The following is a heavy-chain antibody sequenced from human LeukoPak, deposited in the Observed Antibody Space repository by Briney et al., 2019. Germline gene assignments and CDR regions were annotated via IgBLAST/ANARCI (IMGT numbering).Heavy chain of an antibody. CDR3: ARGRGTYYFDY. CDR1: GFTVSTNY. D-gene: IGHD3-10*01. J-gene: IGHJ4*02. V-gene: IGHV3-53*01. CDR2: IYSGGST. Sequence: GGSLRLSCAASGFTVSTNYMSWVRQAPGKGLEWVTVIYSGGSTYYADSVKGRFTISRDNSKNTLYLQMNSLRAEDTAVYYCARGRGTYYFDYWGQGTLVTVSS.